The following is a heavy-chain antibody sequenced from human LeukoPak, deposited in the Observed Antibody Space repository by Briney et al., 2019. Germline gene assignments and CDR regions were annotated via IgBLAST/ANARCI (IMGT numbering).Heavy chain of an antibody. CDR3: AKRWFDSYYFDY. J-gene: IGHJ4*02. CDR2: ISGSGGST. Sequence: PGGSLRLSCAASGFTFSSYAMSWVRQAPGKGLEWVSAISGSGGSTYYADSVKDRFTISRDNSKNTLYLQMNSLRAEDTAVYYCAKRWFDSYYFDYWGQGTLVTVSS. V-gene: IGHV3-23*01. D-gene: IGHD3-9*01. CDR1: GFTFSSYA.